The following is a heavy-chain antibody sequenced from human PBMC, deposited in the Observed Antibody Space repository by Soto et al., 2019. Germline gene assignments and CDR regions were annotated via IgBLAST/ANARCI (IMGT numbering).Heavy chain of an antibody. Sequence: PSETLSLTCTVSGGSISNSNCYWGWVRQPPGKGLEWIGSFFDSGGTYYNPSLKSRAIISVDTSKNQFSLKMSSVTAADTAIYYCARHGEHSSHGRFHHWGQRTLVTVSS. D-gene: IGHD6-13*01. J-gene: IGHJ1*01. CDR1: GGSISNSNCY. V-gene: IGHV4-39*01. CDR2: FFDSGGT. CDR3: ARHGEHSSHGRFHH.